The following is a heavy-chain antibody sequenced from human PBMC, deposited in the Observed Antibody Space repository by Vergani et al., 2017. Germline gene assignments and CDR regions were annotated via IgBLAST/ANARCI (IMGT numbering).Heavy chain of an antibody. CDR3: ARGGGYCSSTSCYTFFGERYFDY. CDR2: INHSGST. CDR1: GGSFSGYY. J-gene: IGHJ4*02. Sequence: QVQLQQWGAGLLKPSETLSLTCAVYGGSFSGYYWSWIRQPPGKGLEWIGEINHSGSTNYNPSLKSRVTISVDTSKNQFSLKLSSVTAEDTAVYYCARGGGYCSSTSCYTFFGERYFDYWGQGTLVTVSS. V-gene: IGHV4-34*01. D-gene: IGHD2-2*02.